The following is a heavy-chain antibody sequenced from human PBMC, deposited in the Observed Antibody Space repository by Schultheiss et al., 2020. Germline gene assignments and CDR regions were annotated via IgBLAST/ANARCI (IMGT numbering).Heavy chain of an antibody. CDR1: GGSIRSGGYY. Sequence: SETLSLTCTVSGGSIRSGGYYWSWIRQHPGKGLEWIGYIYYSGSTYYNPSLKSRLTISVDTSKNHFSLKLSSVTAADTAVYYCASGLPSGFWGQGTMVTVSS. J-gene: IGHJ3*01. V-gene: IGHV4-31*03. CDR2: IYYSGST. D-gene: IGHD2-15*01. CDR3: ASGLPSGF.